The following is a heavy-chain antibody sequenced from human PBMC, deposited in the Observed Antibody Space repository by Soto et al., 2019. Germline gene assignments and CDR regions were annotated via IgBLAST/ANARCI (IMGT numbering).Heavy chain of an antibody. Sequence: QLQLQESGPGLVKPSETLSLTCTVSGGSISSSSYYWGWIRQPPGKGLEWIGSIYYSGSTYYNPSLKSRVTISVDTSKNQFSLKLSSVTAEDTAVYYCARMVGAYYYDSSGYYVTDANYYYYGMDVWGQGTTVTVSS. V-gene: IGHV4-39*01. CDR3: ARMVGAYYYDSSGYYVTDANYYYYGMDV. CDR2: IYYSGST. D-gene: IGHD3-22*01. CDR1: GGSISSSSYY. J-gene: IGHJ6*02.